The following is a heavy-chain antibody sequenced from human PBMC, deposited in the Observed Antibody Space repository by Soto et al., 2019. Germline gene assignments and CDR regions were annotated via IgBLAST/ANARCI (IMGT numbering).Heavy chain of an antibody. D-gene: IGHD3-3*01. CDR1: GFTFSSYA. J-gene: IGHJ6*02. V-gene: IGHV3-23*01. Sequence: EVQLLESGGGLVQPGGSLRLSCAASGFTFSSYAMSWVRQAPGKGLEWVSAISGSGGSTYYADSVKGRFTISRDNSKNTLYLQMNSLRAEDTAVYYCAALSGYPQPYYYYGMDVWGQGTTVTVSS. CDR3: AALSGYPQPYYYYGMDV. CDR2: ISGSGGST.